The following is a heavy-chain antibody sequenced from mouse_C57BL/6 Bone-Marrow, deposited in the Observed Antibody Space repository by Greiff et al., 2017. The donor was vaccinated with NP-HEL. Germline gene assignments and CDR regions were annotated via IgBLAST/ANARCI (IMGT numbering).Heavy chain of an antibody. Sequence: VQLQQSGPELVKPGASVKISCKASGYAFSSSWMNWVKQRPGKGLEWIGRIYSGDGDTNYNGKFKGKATLTADKSSSTAYMQLSSLTSEDSAVYFCARPFYYGNPAWFAYWGQGTLVTVSA. V-gene: IGHV1-82*01. J-gene: IGHJ3*01. D-gene: IGHD2-1*01. CDR3: ARPFYYGNPAWFAY. CDR1: GYAFSSSW. CDR2: IYSGDGDT.